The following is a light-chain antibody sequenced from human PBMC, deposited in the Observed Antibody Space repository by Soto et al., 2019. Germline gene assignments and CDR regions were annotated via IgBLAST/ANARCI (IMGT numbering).Light chain of an antibody. V-gene: IGKV3-15*01. CDR1: QTIRNN. CDR3: QQYNSWPLT. Sequence: EIVMTQSPATLSVSPGERATLSCRSSQTIRNNLAWYQQKPCQAPRLLIYVASTRATDIPARFSGSGSGTDFTLTISSLQSEDFAFYYCQQYNSWPLTFGGGTNVEIK. J-gene: IGKJ4*01. CDR2: VAS.